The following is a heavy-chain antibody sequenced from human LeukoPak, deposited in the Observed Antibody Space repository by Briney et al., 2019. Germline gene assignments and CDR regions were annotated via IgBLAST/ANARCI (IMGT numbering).Heavy chain of an antibody. D-gene: IGHD6-6*01. CDR2: IYSSGIT. CDR3: ARSLGYFDL. Sequence: PSETLSLTCSVSGGSISSYYWTWIRQPPGKGLEWIGYIYSSGITNYNPSLKSRVTMSVDTSKNQFSLKLSSVTAADTAVYYCARSLGYFDLWGQASVVTVSS. CDR1: GGSISSYY. V-gene: IGHV4-59*08. J-gene: IGHJ4*02.